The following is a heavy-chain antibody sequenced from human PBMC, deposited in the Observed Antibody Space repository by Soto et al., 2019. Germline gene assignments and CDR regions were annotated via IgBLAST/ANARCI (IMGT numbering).Heavy chain of an antibody. J-gene: IGHJ6*02. CDR1: GFTFISYG. V-gene: IGHV3-30*18. CDR2: ISNDGNKK. CDR3: GKDTLDCSGGDCPLYYYYGMDV. Sequence: GGSLRLSCAASGFTFISYGMHWVRQAPGKGLEWLAVISNDGNKKFLADSVEGRLTPSRDNSRNTLYLQINSLRDEDTAVYYCGKDTLDCSGGDCPLYYYYGMDVWGQGTTVTVSS. D-gene: IGHD2-15*01.